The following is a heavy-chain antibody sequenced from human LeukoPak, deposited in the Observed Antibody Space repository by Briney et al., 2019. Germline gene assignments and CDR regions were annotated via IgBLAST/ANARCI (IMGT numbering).Heavy chain of an antibody. Sequence: KPSETLSLTCTVSGGSISSDYWSWIRQPPGKGLEWIGYIYYRGSTNYNPFLKSRVTISVDTSKNQFSLKLSSVTAADTAVYYCARSSGYSSGHYYSDYWGQGTLVTVSS. CDR3: ARSSGYSSGHYYSDY. CDR2: IYYRGST. D-gene: IGHD3-22*01. J-gene: IGHJ4*02. V-gene: IGHV4-59*01. CDR1: GGSISSDY.